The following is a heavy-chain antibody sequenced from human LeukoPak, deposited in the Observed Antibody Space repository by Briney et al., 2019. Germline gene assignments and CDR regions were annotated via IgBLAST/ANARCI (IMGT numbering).Heavy chain of an antibody. D-gene: IGHD3-10*01. CDR1: GLTFSSYS. CDR3: ARDPYGSGSPYFDY. CDR2: ISSSSSYI. Sequence: GGSLRLSCAASGLTFSSYSMNWVRQAPGKGLEWVSSISSSSSYIYYADSVKGRFTISRDNAKNSLYLQMNSLRAEDTAVYYCARDPYGSGSPYFDYWGQGTLVTVSS. V-gene: IGHV3-21*01. J-gene: IGHJ4*02.